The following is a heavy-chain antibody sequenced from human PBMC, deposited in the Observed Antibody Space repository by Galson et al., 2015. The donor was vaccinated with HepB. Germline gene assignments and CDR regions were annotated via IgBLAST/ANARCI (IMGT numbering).Heavy chain of an antibody. J-gene: IGHJ6*02. CDR1: GFSFASYW. Sequence: QSGAEVKKPGESLKISCKGSGFSFASYWIGWVRQMPGKGLEWMGLIYPGDSDTRYSPSFQGQVTISADKSINTAYLQWSSLRASDTAIYYCARHSQTTASLDYYFFYGMAVWGQGTTVTVSS. V-gene: IGHV5-51*01. CDR3: ARHSQTTASLDYYFFYGMAV. CDR2: IYPGDSDT. D-gene: IGHD1-7*01.